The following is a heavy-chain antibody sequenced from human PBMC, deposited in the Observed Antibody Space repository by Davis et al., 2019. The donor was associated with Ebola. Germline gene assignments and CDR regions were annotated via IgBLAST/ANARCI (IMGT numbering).Heavy chain of an antibody. CDR3: ARGADTTMVLYYFDY. J-gene: IGHJ4*02. V-gene: IGHV3-21*01. CDR1: GFTLTGYT. D-gene: IGHD5-18*01. Sequence: GESLKISCAASGFTLTGYTMNWLRQAPGQGLEWVASISSSGNYIFYADSVKGRFTISRDNARNSLSLQMSSLGAEDTDVYYCARGADTTMVLYYFDYWGQGALVTVSS. CDR2: ISSSGNYI.